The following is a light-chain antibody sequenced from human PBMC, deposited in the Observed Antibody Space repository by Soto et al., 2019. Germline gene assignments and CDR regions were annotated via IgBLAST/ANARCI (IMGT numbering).Light chain of an antibody. V-gene: IGLV2-14*01. CDR1: SSDVGGYKY. Sequence: QSALTQPASVSGSPGQSITISCTGTSSDVGGYKYVSWYQQHPGKAPKLMIYEVSNRPSGVSNRSSGSQSGNTASLTISGLQAEDEADYYCSSYTSSGLVVFGGGTKLTV. CDR3: SSYTSSGLVV. J-gene: IGLJ2*01. CDR2: EVS.